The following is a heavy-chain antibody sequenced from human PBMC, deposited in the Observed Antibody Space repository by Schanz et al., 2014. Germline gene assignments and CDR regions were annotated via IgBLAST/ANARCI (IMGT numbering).Heavy chain of an antibody. D-gene: IGHD2-15*01. J-gene: IGHJ4*02. V-gene: IGHV3-7*01. CDR3: ARDPGGTKTHGL. Sequence: VQLVESGGALVQPGGSLRLSCSASGFTFSDHWMSWVRQPPGKGLEWVANIKGDSSEKNYVDSVKGRFTLSRDNSKNTVYLQMNSLRAEDTAVYYCARDPGGTKTHGLWGQGTLVTVSS. CDR1: GFTFSDHW. CDR2: IKGDSSEK.